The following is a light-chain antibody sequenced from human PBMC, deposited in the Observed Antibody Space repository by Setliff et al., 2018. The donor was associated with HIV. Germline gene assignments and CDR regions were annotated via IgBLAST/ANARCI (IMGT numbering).Light chain of an antibody. CDR3: CSYAGSYTSLYV. CDR1: SSDVGGYNY. CDR2: DVT. Sequence: QSALTQPRSVSGSPGQSVTISYTGTSSDVGGYNYVSWYQHLPGKAPKLMIYDVTKRPSGVPDRFSGSKSGNTASLTISGLQSEDEADYYCCSYAGSYTSLYVFGTGTKVTVL. V-gene: IGLV2-11*01. J-gene: IGLJ1*01.